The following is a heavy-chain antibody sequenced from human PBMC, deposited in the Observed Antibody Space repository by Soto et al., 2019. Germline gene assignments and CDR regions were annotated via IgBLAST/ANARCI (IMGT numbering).Heavy chain of an antibody. CDR1: GFTFSSYA. V-gene: IGHV3-23*01. CDR2: ISGSGGST. CDR3: AKDHGPAFYRLSYFDY. D-gene: IGHD3-9*01. J-gene: IGHJ4*02. Sequence: PGGSLRLSCPASGFTFSSYAMSWVRQAPGKGLEWVSAISGSGGSTYYADSVKGRFTISRDNSKNTLYLQMNSLRAEDTAVYYCAKDHGPAFYRLSYFDYWGQGTLVTVSS.